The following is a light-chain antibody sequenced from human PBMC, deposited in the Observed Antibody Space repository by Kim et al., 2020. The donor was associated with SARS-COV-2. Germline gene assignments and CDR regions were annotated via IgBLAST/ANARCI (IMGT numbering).Light chain of an antibody. CDR3: QQRSNWPRTT. Sequence: EIVLTQSPATLSLSPGERATLSCRASQSVSSYLAWYQQKPGQALRLLIFDASNRATGIPARFSGSGSGTDFTLTISSLEPEDFAVYYCQQRSNWPRTTFGQVTRLEIK. CDR1: QSVSSY. CDR2: DAS. J-gene: IGKJ5*01. V-gene: IGKV3-11*01.